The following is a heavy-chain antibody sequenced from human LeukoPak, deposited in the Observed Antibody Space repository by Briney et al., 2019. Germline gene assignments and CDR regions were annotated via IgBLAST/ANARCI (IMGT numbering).Heavy chain of an antibody. CDR1: GFTFSSYA. J-gene: IGHJ4*02. CDR2: ISGSGGST. V-gene: IGHV3-23*01. D-gene: IGHD2-2*01. Sequence: QPVGSLRLSCAASGFTFSSYAMSWVRQAPGKGLEWVSAISGSGGSTYYADSVKGRFTISRDNSKNTLYLQMNSLRAEDTAVYYCAKDFRRPAIVVVPAAMEGGFDYWGQGTLVTVSS. CDR3: AKDFRRPAIVVVPAAMEGGFDY.